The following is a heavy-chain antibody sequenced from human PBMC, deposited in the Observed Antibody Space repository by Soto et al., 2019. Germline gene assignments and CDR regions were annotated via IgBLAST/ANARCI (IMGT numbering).Heavy chain of an antibody. Sequence: QLQLQESGSGLVKPSQTLSLTCAVSGGSISSGGYSWSWIRQPPEKGLEWIGYIYHRGSTSYNPSLKSRVTIAVDRSKIQFSLKLSSVTAADTAVYYCAAGGWLPLYYWGQGTLVTVSS. V-gene: IGHV4-30-2*01. CDR3: AAGGWLPLYY. J-gene: IGHJ4*02. D-gene: IGHD5-12*01. CDR2: IYHRGST. CDR1: GGSISSGGYS.